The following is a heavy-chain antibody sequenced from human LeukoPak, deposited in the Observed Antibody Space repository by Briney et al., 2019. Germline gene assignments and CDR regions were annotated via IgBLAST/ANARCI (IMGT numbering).Heavy chain of an antibody. CDR3: AVVHDYSFFPDYGMDV. CDR2: ISSSGSTI. CDR1: GFTFSDYY. V-gene: IGHV3-11*01. D-gene: IGHD4-4*01. J-gene: IGHJ6*02. Sequence: GGSLRLSCAASGFTFSDYYMSWIRQAQGKGLEWVSYISSSGSTISYADSVKGRFTISRDNAKTSLYLQMNGLRAEDTAVYYCAVVHDYSFFPDYGMDVWGQGTTVTVSS.